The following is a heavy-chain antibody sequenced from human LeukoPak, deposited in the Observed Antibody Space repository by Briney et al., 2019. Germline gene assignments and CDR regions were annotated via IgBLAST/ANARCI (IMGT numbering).Heavy chain of an antibody. J-gene: IGHJ6*03. Sequence: PSETLSLNCTVSGGAISSYYWSWIRQPPGKGLGWIGDIYYSGSTNYNPSLKSRVTISVDTSKNQFSLKLSSVTAADTAVYYCARDDVGYSGYYYYMDVWGKGTTVTVSS. CDR1: GGAISSYY. D-gene: IGHD2-15*01. CDR2: IYYSGST. V-gene: IGHV4-59*01. CDR3: ARDDVGYSGYYYYMDV.